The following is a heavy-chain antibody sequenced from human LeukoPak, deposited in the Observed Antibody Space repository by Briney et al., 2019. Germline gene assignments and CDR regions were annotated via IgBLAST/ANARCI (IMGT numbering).Heavy chain of an antibody. D-gene: IGHD3-22*01. Sequence: SETLSLTCAVYGGSFSGYYWSWIRQPPGKGLEWIGEINHSGSTNYNPSLKSRVTISVDTSKNQFSLKLSSVTAADTAVYYCALLYYDSSGYSTAYNWFDPWGQGTLVTVSS. CDR3: ALLYYDSSGYSTAYNWFDP. V-gene: IGHV4-34*09. CDR1: GGSFSGYY. J-gene: IGHJ5*02. CDR2: INHSGST.